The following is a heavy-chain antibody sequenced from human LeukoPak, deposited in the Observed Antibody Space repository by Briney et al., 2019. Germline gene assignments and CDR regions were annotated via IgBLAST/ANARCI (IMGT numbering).Heavy chain of an antibody. CDR3: ARGTGTTDY. J-gene: IGHJ4*02. Sequence: GGSLRLSCAASGFTFSSYAMSWVRQAPGKGLEWVAIIWYDGSHKSYADSVKGRFTISRDNSKNTVYLQMNTLRAEDTAVYYCARGTGTTDYWGQGTLVTVSS. CDR2: IWYDGSHK. CDR1: GFTFSSYA. D-gene: IGHD1-7*01. V-gene: IGHV3-33*08.